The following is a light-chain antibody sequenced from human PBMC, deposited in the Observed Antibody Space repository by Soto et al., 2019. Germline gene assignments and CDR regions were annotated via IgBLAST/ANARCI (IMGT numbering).Light chain of an antibody. J-gene: IGKJ5*01. V-gene: IGKV1-5*01. CDR3: QQFNSFPLT. CDR1: QSINIW. CDR2: DAS. Sequence: GDRVTITCRASQSINIWLAWYQQKPGKAPKLLINDASTLESGVPSRFSGRGSGTEFTLTISSLQPDDFATYYCQQFNSFPLTFGQGTRLEIK.